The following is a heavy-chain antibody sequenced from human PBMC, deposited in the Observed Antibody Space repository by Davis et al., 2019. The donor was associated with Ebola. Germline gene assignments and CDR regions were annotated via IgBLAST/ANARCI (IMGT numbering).Heavy chain of an antibody. J-gene: IGHJ6*02. CDR3: GRVILVPGIGVDI. Sequence: PGGSLRLSCEASGFIFSDYWMTWVRQAPGKGLEWVANIKQYGSEEYYLGSVKGRFTISRDNAKSSVYLQMNSLRAEDTAVYYCGRVILVPGIGVDIWGQGTTVTVSS. D-gene: IGHD1-14*01. CDR2: IKQYGSEE. V-gene: IGHV3-7*01. CDR1: GFIFSDYW.